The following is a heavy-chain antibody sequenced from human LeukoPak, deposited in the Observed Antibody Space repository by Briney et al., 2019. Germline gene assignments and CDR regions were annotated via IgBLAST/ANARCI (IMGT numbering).Heavy chain of an antibody. CDR2: IWYDGSNK. J-gene: IGHJ4*02. CDR3: ARDRAMVVGSSWYYDY. V-gene: IGHV3-33*01. Sequence: PGRSLRLSCAASGFTFSSYGMHWVRQAPGKGLEWVSLIWYDGSNKYYADSVKGRFTISRDNSKNTLNLQMNSLGAEDTALYYCARDRAMVVGSSWYYDYWGQGTLVTVSS. D-gene: IGHD5-18*01. CDR1: GFTFSSYG.